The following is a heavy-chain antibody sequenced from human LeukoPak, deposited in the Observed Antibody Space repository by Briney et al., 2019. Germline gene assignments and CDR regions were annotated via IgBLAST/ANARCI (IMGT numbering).Heavy chain of an antibody. J-gene: IGHJ5*02. V-gene: IGHV1-2*02. CDR3: ARDAEVVVVPAAIGEDWFDP. CDR2: INPNSGGT. Sequence: ASVKVSCKASGYTFTGYYMHWVRRAPGQGLEWMGWINPNSGGTNYAQKFQGRVTMTRDTSISTAYMELSRLRSDDTAVYYCARDAEVVVVPAAIGEDWFDPWGQGTLVTVSS. CDR1: GYTFTGYY. D-gene: IGHD2-2*02.